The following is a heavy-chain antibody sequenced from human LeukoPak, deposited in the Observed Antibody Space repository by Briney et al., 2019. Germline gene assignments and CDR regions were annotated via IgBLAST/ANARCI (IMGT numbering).Heavy chain of an antibody. V-gene: IGHV3-9*03. Sequence: GGSLRLSCAASGFTFSSYSMNWVRQAPGKGLEWVSGISWNSGSIGYADSVKGRFTISRDNAKNSLYLQMNSLRAEDMALYYCAKGGYYDSSRFDYWGQGTLVTVSS. J-gene: IGHJ4*02. D-gene: IGHD3-22*01. CDR3: AKGGYYDSSRFDY. CDR2: ISWNSGSI. CDR1: GFTFSSYS.